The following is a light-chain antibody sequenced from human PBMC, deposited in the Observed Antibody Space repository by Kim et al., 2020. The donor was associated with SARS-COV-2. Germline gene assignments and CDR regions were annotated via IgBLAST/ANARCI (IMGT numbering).Light chain of an antibody. V-gene: IGKV1-39*01. CDR3: QQSHSTPLLT. CDR1: QSISTY. CDR2: AAS. Sequence: DIQMTQSPSSLAASVGDRVTIACWASQSISTYLNWYQQKPGKAPKLLIYAASTLQSGVPSRFSGSGSGTDFTLTITSLQPEDFATYYCQQSHSTPLLTFGGGTKVDIK. J-gene: IGKJ4*01.